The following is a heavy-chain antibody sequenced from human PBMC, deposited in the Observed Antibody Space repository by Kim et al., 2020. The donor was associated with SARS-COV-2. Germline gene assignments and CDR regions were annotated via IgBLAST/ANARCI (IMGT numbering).Heavy chain of an antibody. CDR1: GYTFTSYG. J-gene: IGHJ5*02. Sequence: ASVKVSCKASGYTFTSYGISWVRQAPGQGLEWMGWISAYNGNTNYAQKLQGRVTMTTDTSTSTAYMELRSLRSDDTAVYYCASSMRGKRWFDPWGQGTLVTVSS. D-gene: IGHD3-10*01. CDR2: ISAYNGNT. CDR3: ASSMRGKRWFDP. V-gene: IGHV1-18*01.